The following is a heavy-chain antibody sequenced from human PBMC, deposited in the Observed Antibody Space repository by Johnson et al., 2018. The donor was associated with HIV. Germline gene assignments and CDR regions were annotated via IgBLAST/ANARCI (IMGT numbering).Heavy chain of an antibody. Sequence: HVQLVESGGGVVQPGGSLRLSCAASGFTFSSYGMHWVRQAPGKGLEWVAFIRYDGSNKYYADSVKGRFTISRDNSKNTLYLQMNSLRAEDTAVYYCASYCYGGRCYRRSPRCSFDIWGQRKMVTVSS. J-gene: IGHJ3*02. CDR2: IRYDGSNK. CDR1: GFTFSSYG. V-gene: IGHV3-30*02. D-gene: IGHD2-15*01. CDR3: ASYCYGGRCYRRSPRCSFDI.